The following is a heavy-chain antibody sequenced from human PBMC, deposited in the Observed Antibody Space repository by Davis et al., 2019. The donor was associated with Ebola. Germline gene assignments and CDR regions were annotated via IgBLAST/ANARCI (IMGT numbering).Heavy chain of an antibody. J-gene: IGHJ3*02. V-gene: IGHV3-30-3*01. CDR2: ISYDGSNG. D-gene: IGHD2-15*01. CDR1: GFTFSSYA. CDR3: ARDRGLVVGATDNAWGDNDAFDI. Sequence: GESLKISCAASGFTFSSYAMHWVRQAPGKGLEWVAVISYDGSNGYYADSVKGRFTISRDNSKNTLYLQMNSLRAEDTAVYYCARDRGLVVGATDNAWGDNDAFDIWGQGTMVTVSS.